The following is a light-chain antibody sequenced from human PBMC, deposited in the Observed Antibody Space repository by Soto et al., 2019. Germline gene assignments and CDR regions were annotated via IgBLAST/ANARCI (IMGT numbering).Light chain of an antibody. CDR1: LSVDSNY. Sequence: IGLTKSAGTLSLSPGEEATLSCRVCLSVDSNYLAWYQQKPGQTPRLLIYGASGRADGIPPRFSGSGFGADFTLTITRLQPEDFAVYYCQQYGGSPITFGLGTLLEI. CDR2: GAS. V-gene: IGKV3-20*01. CDR3: QQYGGSPIT. J-gene: IGKJ5*01.